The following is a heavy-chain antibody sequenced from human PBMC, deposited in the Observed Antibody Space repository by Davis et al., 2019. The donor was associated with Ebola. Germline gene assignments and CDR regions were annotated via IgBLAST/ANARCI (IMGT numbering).Heavy chain of an antibody. J-gene: IGHJ3*02. CDR1: GFTFSNDV. Sequence: GGSLRLSCAASGFTFSNDVMTWVRQAPGKGLEWVSTLGTSADTYYADSVKGRFTISRDNSKNTLYLQMNGLRVEDTAIYYCAKDTSNIWFDIWGQGTNVTVSS. CDR3: AKDTSNIWFDI. D-gene: IGHD1-26*01. CDR2: LGTSADT. V-gene: IGHV3-23*01.